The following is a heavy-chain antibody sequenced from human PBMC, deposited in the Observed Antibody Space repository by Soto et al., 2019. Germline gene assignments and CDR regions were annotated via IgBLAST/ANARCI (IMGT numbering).Heavy chain of an antibody. CDR3: AKGFCSSKWCYTLSYMDV. Sequence: EVQLVESGGGLVQPGRSLRLSCAASGFNFEDYAMHWVRQAPGKGLEWVSGISWNSGTIDYAASVRGRFTLSRDNGEKSLYLQMNSLRPDDTALYYCAKGFCSSKWCYTLSYMDVWGEGTTVTVSS. J-gene: IGHJ6*03. V-gene: IGHV3-9*01. CDR1: GFNFEDYA. D-gene: IGHD2-2*01. CDR2: ISWNSGTI.